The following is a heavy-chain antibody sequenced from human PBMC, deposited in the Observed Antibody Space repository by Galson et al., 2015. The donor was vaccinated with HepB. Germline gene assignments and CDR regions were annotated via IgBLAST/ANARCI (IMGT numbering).Heavy chain of an antibody. J-gene: IGHJ4*02. D-gene: IGHD5-24*01. CDR1: GGTFSNYA. Sequence: SVKVSCKASGGTFSNYAISWVRQAPGQGLEWIGWMNPNSGNTGYAQKFQGRVTMTGNTSISTAYMELSSLRSEDTAVYYCASRRDGYNLVFDYWGQGTLVTVSS. CDR2: MNPNSGNT. CDR3: ASRRDGYNLVFDY. V-gene: IGHV1-8*01.